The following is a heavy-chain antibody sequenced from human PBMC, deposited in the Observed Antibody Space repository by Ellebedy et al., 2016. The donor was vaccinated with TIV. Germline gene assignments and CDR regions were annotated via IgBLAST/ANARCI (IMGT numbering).Heavy chain of an antibody. V-gene: IGHV3-23*01. Sequence: PGGSLRLSCAASGFTFSSYAMSWVRQAPGKGLEWVSTISSTGSRTYYADSVEGRFIISRDNSKKTLYLQMNSLRAEDTAVYYCAKGRGGGSDTSAPMYYFDYWGLGTLVTVSS. CDR1: GFTFSSYA. J-gene: IGHJ4*02. D-gene: IGHD3-22*01. CDR3: AKGRGGGSDTSAPMYYFDY. CDR2: ISSTGSRT.